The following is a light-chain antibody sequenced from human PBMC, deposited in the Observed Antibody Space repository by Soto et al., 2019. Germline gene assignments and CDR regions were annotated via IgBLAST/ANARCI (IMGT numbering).Light chain of an antibody. V-gene: IGLV1-40*01. CDR3: QSYDSSLSGVV. CDR1: SSNIGAGYD. J-gene: IGLJ2*01. CDR2: GNS. Sequence: QPVLTQPPSVSGARGQRVTISCTGSSSNIGAGYDVHWYQQLPGTAPKLLIYGNSNRPSGVPDRFSGSKSGTSASLAITGLQAEDEADYYCQSYDSSLSGVVFGGGTNLTVL.